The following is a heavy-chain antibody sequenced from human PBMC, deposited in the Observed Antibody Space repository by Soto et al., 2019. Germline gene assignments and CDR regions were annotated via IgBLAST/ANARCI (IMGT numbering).Heavy chain of an antibody. Sequence: GASVKVSCKASGYTFTGYYMHWVRQAPGQGLEWMGWINPNSGGTNYAQKFQGWVTMTRDTSISTAYMELSRLRSDDTAVYYCARVGVVGAADDAFDIWGQGTMVTVSS. D-gene: IGHD1-26*01. V-gene: IGHV1-2*04. CDR3: ARVGVVGAADDAFDI. CDR2: INPNSGGT. J-gene: IGHJ3*02. CDR1: GYTFTGYY.